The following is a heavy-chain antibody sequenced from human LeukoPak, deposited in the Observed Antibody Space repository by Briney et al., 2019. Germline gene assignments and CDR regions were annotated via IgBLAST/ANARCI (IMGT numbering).Heavy chain of an antibody. Sequence: ASVKVSCKSSGYKLTSHGISWVRQAPGQGLEWMGWIGPYNGSTKYAQKFQGRVTVTTDTSTSTAYMELRSLRSDDTAVYFCARAVLGGPTVYYNYYHMDVWGKGTTVTVSS. CDR3: ARAVLGGPTVYYNYYHMDV. V-gene: IGHV1-18*01. J-gene: IGHJ6*03. D-gene: IGHD1-26*01. CDR2: IGPYNGST. CDR1: GYKLTSHG.